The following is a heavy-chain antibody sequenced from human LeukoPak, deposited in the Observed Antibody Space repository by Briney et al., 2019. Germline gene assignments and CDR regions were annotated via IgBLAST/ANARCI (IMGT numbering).Heavy chain of an antibody. CDR3: AKGGKWDVTPFDY. D-gene: IGHD1-26*01. CDR2: VYTGGRT. Sequence: GGSLRLSCATSGFTIGKSDMAWVRQAPGKGLEWVSIVYTGGRTFHADSVKGRFTMSRDNSKNTLYLQVNSLRAEDTAGYYCAKGGKWDVTPFDYWGQGTLVTVSS. CDR1: GFTIGKSD. V-gene: IGHV3-53*01. J-gene: IGHJ4*02.